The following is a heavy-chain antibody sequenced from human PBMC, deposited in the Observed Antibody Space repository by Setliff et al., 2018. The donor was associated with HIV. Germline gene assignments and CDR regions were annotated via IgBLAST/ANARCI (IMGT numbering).Heavy chain of an antibody. CDR3: ARDLRGTQSSDY. V-gene: IGHV4-59*12. J-gene: IGHJ4*02. Sequence: SETLSLTCTVSGGSISNYYWSWIRQSPGKGLEWIGYISNTGNTKYNPSLKSRVTIAGDTSKNQFSVRLTSVTAADTAVYYCARDLRGTQSSDYWGQGTLVTVSS. D-gene: IGHD1-1*01. CDR1: GGSISNYY. CDR2: ISNTGNT.